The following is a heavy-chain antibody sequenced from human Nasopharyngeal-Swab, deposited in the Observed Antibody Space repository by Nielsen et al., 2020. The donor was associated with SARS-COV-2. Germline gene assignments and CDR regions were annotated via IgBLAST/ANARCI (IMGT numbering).Heavy chain of an antibody. Sequence: SETLSLTCTVSGGSISSSSYYWGWIRQPPGKGLEWIGSIYYSGSTYYNPSLKSRVTTSVDTSKNQFSLKLSSVTAADTAVYYCARVGPSSDYFDYWGQGTLVTVSS. CDR1: GGSISSSSYY. D-gene: IGHD6-6*01. CDR2: IYYSGST. V-gene: IGHV4-39*01. J-gene: IGHJ4*02. CDR3: ARVGPSSDYFDY.